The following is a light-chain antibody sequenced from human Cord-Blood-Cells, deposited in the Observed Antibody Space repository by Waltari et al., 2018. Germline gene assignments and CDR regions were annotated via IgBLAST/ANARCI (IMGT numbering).Light chain of an antibody. CDR1: QSGSSSY. CDR3: QQYGSSPWM. J-gene: IGKJ1*01. CDR2: GAS. V-gene: IGKV3-20*01. Sequence: EIVLTQSPGTLSLSPGERATLSCRASQSGSSSYLAWYQQKPGQAPRLLIYGASSRATGIPDRFSGSGSGTDFTLTISRLEPEDFAVYYCQQYGSSPWMFGQGTKVEIK.